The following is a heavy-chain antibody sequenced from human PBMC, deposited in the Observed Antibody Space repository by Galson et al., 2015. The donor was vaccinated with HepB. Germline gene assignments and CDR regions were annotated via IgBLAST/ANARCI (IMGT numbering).Heavy chain of an antibody. CDR2: ISAYNGNT. J-gene: IGHJ4*02. CDR3: ARVRGAIAVAGPIDY. Sequence: QSGAEVKKPGESLTISCKASGYTFTSYGISWVRQAPGQGLEWMGWISAYNGNTNYAQKLQGRVTMTTDTSTSTAYMELRSLRSGDTAVYYCARVRGAIAVAGPIDYWGQGTLVTVSS. CDR1: GYTFTSYG. V-gene: IGHV1-18*04. D-gene: IGHD6-19*01.